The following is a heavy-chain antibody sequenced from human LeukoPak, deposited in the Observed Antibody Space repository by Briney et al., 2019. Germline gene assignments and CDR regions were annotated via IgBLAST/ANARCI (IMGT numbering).Heavy chain of an antibody. CDR1: GFTFSGYG. J-gene: IGHJ4*02. V-gene: IGHV3-30*03. D-gene: IGHD2-8*02. Sequence: GGSLRLSCTASGFTFSGYGMHWVRQAPGMGLEWVAIISYDGGNTFYGDSVKGRFTISRDNSKKTLYLQMNSLRTEDTAVYYCARDQTAVTGVWGTIDYWGQGTLVTVSS. CDR3: ARDQTAVTGVWGTIDY. CDR2: ISYDGGNT.